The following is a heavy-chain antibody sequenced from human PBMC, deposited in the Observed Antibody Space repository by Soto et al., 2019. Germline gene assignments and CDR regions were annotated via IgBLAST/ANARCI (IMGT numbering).Heavy chain of an antibody. CDR3: ARVGIWFGELSLFQGYNWFDP. D-gene: IGHD3-10*01. J-gene: IGHJ5*02. CDR1: GGTFSSYA. V-gene: IGHV1-69*12. Sequence: QVQLVQSGAEVKKPGSSVKVSCKASGGTFSSYAISWVRQAPGQGLEWMGGIIPIFGTANYAQKFQGRVTITADESTITAYMELSSLRSEDTAVYYCARVGIWFGELSLFQGYNWFDPWGQGTLVTVSS. CDR2: IIPIFGTA.